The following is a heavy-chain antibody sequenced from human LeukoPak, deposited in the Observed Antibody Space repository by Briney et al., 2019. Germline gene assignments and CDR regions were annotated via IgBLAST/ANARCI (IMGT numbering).Heavy chain of an antibody. CDR1: GGSVSGGNYY. D-gene: IGHD5-18*01. CDR3: ARAQRGYSYGPIDY. J-gene: IGHJ4*02. V-gene: IGHV4-61*01. CDR2: IHYSGST. Sequence: SETLSLTCTVSGGSVSGGNYYCSWIRQSPGKGLEWIGYIHYSGSTVYNPSLKSRVTMSIDTSKNQFSLNLSSVTAADTAVYYCARAQRGYSYGPIDYWGQGTLVTVSS.